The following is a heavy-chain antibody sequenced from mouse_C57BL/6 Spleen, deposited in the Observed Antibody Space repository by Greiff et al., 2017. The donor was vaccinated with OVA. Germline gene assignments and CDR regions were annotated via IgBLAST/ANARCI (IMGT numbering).Heavy chain of an antibody. Sequence: QVQLKESGAELARPGASVKLSCKASGYTFTSYGISWVKQRTGQGLEWIGEIYPRSGNTYYNEKFKGKATLTADKSSSTAYMELSSLTSEDSAVYFCAREGGTGPLDYWGQGTTLTVSS. V-gene: IGHV1-81*01. CDR2: IYPRSGNT. CDR1: GYTFTSYG. J-gene: IGHJ2*01. D-gene: IGHD4-1*01. CDR3: AREGGTGPLDY.